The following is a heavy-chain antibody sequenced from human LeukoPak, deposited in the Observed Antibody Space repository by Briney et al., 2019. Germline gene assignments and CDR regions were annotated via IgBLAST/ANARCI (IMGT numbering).Heavy chain of an antibody. CDR1: GFTFSNYW. CDR3: ARDRPSSGSYSRHFDY. V-gene: IGHV3-7*01. Sequence: GGSLRLSCAASGFTFSNYWMTWVRQAPGKGLEWVANIKKDGRDKYYVDFVKGRFTISKDNAKNSVYLQMNSLRAEDTAVYYCARDRPSSGSYSRHFDYWGQGTLVTVSS. J-gene: IGHJ4*02. CDR2: IKKDGRDK. D-gene: IGHD3-10*01.